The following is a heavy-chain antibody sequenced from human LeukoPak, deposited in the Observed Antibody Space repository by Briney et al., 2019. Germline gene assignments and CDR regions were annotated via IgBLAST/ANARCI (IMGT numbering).Heavy chain of an antibody. D-gene: IGHD3-22*01. CDR2: IYHTGSA. V-gene: IGHV4-59*01. J-gene: IGHJ4*02. CDR1: GGSMNNYY. Sequence: PSETLSLTCTDSGGSMNNYYWSWIRQSPGKGLEWVGYIYHTGSATYKPSLKSRVTLSLDTSKNQFSLRLNSVTAADTAVYYCARGRGDSKGTSFDFWGQGTLVTVSS. CDR3: ARGRGDSKGTSFDF.